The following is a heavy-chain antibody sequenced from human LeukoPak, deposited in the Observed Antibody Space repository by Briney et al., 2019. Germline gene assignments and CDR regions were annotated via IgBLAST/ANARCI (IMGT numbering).Heavy chain of an antibody. CDR2: ISESGGRT. D-gene: IGHD3-3*02. CDR1: GFTFSTYE. V-gene: IGHV3-23*01. J-gene: IGHJ6*02. CDR3: TKGSHLDV. Sequence: PGGSLRLSCAASGFTFSTYEMSWACQAPGKGPEWVSSISESGGRTYYADSVTGRFTISRDNSRSTLYLQMNSLRAEDTAVYYCTKGSHLDVWGQGTMVTVSS.